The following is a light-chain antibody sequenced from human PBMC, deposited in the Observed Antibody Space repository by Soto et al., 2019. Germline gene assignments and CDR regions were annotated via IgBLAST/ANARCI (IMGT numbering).Light chain of an antibody. Sequence: EIVMRQSPATLSVSPGERATLSCRASESVGTYLAWYQQKPGQAPRLLIYGASTRAPGVPDRVSGSGSGTDFTLTIDNVRSEDCAVYYCQQDNKWPPVTFGQGTRVEIK. CDR3: QQDNKWPPVT. V-gene: IGKV3-15*01. CDR1: ESVGTY. CDR2: GAS. J-gene: IGKJ5*01.